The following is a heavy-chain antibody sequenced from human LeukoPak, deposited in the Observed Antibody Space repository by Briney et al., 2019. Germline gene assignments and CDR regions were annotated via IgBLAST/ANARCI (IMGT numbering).Heavy chain of an antibody. Sequence: PGGSLRLSCTVSGFTVSSNSMNWVRQAPGKGLEWVSSISSSSLSYIYYADSVKGRFTIFRDNAKNSLYLQMNSLRAEDTAVYYCARDRDSSSWSSRRVGDYFDYWGQGTLVTVSS. CDR1: GFTVSSNS. J-gene: IGHJ4*02. CDR3: ARDRDSSSWSSRRVGDYFDY. CDR2: ISSSSLSYI. D-gene: IGHD6-13*01. V-gene: IGHV3-21*01.